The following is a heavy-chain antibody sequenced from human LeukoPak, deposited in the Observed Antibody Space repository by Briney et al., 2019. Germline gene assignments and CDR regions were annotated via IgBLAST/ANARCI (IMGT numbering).Heavy chain of an antibody. V-gene: IGHV1-58*01. J-gene: IGHJ4*02. CDR1: GFTFTSSA. CDR2: IVVGSGNT. CDR3: AAVAATAAVYYFDY. Sequence: ASVKVSCKASGFTFTSSAVQWVRQARGQRLEWTGWIVVGSGNTNYAQKFQERVTITRDMSTSTAYMELSSLRSEDTAVYYCAAVAATAAVYYFDYWGQGTLVTVSS. D-gene: IGHD2-21*02.